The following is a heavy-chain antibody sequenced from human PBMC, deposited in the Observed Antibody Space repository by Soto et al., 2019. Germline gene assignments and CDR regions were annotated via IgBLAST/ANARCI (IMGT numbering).Heavy chain of an antibody. CDR2: FDPEDGET. D-gene: IGHD3-10*01. Sequence: GASVKVSCNVSGYTLTELSMHWVRQAPGKGLEWMGGFDPEDGETIYAQKFQGRVTMTEDTSTDTAYMELSSLRSEDTAVYYCATDSSWFGPNYFDYWGQGTLVTVSS. V-gene: IGHV1-24*01. CDR1: GYTLTELS. J-gene: IGHJ4*02. CDR3: ATDSSWFGPNYFDY.